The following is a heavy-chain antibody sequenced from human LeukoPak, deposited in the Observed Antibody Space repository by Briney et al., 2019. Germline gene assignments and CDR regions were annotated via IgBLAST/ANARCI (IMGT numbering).Heavy chain of an antibody. CDR1: GFTFSSYA. V-gene: IGHV3-23*01. Sequence: GGSLRLSCAASGFTFSSYAMSWVRQAPGKGLEWVSATSGSGGSTYYADSVKGRFTISRDNSKNTLYLQMNSLRAEDTAVYYCAKGVVPAAKTYNWFDPWGQGTLVTVSS. D-gene: IGHD2-2*01. CDR3: AKGVVPAAKTYNWFDP. CDR2: TSGSGGST. J-gene: IGHJ5*02.